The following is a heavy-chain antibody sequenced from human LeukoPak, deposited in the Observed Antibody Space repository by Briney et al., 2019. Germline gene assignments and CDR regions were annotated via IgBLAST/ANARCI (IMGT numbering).Heavy chain of an antibody. D-gene: IGHD2-2*01. CDR3: ARVEGYCSSTSCSAGWFDP. J-gene: IGHJ5*02. CDR1: GYTFTSYY. Sequence: ASVKVSCKASGYTFTSYYMHWVRQAPGQGLEWMGIINPSGGSTSYAQKFQGRVTMTRDTSTSTVYMELSSLRSEDTAVYYCARVEGYCSSTSCSAGWFDPWGQGTLVTVSS. CDR2: INPSGGST. V-gene: IGHV1-46*01.